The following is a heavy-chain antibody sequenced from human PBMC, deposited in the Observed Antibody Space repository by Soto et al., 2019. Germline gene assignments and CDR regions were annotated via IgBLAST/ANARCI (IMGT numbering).Heavy chain of an antibody. J-gene: IGHJ4*02. D-gene: IGHD4-4*01. CDR3: ARIATTTLGGPIDY. CDR2: IYHSGST. CDR1: GGSISSGGYS. Sequence: SETLSLTCAVSGGSISSGGYSWSWIRQPPGKGLEWIGYIYHSGSTYYNPSLKSRVTISVDRSKNQFSLKLSSVTAADTAVYYCARIATTTLGGPIDYWGRGTLVTVSS. V-gene: IGHV4-30-2*01.